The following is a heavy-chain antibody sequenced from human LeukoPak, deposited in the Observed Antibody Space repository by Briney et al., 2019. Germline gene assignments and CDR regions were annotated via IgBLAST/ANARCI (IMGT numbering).Heavy chain of an antibody. CDR3: AKDLGGDFWSGLGMDV. V-gene: IGHV3-23*01. CDR2: ISGSGGST. Sequence: GGSLRLCCAASGFTFSSYAMSWVRQAAGKGLEWVSAISGSGGSTYYADSVKGRFTISRDNSKNTLYLQMNSLRAEDTAVYYCAKDLGGDFWSGLGMDVWGQGTTVTVSS. D-gene: IGHD3-3*01. CDR1: GFTFSSYA. J-gene: IGHJ6*02.